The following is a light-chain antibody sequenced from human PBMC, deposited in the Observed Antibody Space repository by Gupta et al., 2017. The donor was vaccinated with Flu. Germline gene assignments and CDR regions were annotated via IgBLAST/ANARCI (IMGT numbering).Light chain of an antibody. CDR2: EAS. J-gene: IGKJ3*01. CDR1: QTLLHSDGKNY. V-gene: IGKV2D-29*01. Sequence: EIEMTQTPLSLSVTPGQSASISCKSSQTLLHSDGKNYLYWYLQRPGQPPQLLIYEASNRFSGVPDRYSGSGSGTEFTLRISRVEAGDVGVYYCMQNLHLPLFTFGPGTKVDLK. CDR3: MQNLHLPLFT.